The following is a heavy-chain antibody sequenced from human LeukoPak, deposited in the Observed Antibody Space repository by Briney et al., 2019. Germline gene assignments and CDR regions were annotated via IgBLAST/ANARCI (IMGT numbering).Heavy chain of an antibody. CDR1: GDSISSYH. J-gene: IGHJ4*02. CDR2: ISYTGTT. Sequence: SETLSLTCTVSGDSISSYHWNWIRQPPGKGLEYIGHISYTGTTNYHPSLKSRVTISLDTSKNQFSLKLNSVTAADTAVYYCARGRQYLNPFDSWGQGTLVTVSS. D-gene: IGHD2/OR15-2a*01. CDR3: ARGRQYLNPFDS. V-gene: IGHV4-59*01.